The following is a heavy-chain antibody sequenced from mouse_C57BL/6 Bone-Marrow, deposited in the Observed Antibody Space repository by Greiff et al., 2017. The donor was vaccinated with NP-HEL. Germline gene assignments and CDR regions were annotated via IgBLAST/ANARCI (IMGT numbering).Heavy chain of an antibody. D-gene: IGHD1-1*01. J-gene: IGHJ2*01. CDR3: ARGTLLRSDY. CDR2: IDPSDSYT. Sequence: QVQLQQPGAELVKPGASVKLSCKASGYTFTSYWMQWVKQRPGQGLEWIGEIDPSDSYTNYNQKFKGKATLNVDTSSSTAYMQLSRLTSEDSAVYYCARGTLLRSDYWGQGTTLTVSS. V-gene: IGHV1-50*01. CDR1: GYTFTSYW.